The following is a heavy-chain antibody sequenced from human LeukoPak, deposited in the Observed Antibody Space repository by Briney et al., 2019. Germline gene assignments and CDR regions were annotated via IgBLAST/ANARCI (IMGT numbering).Heavy chain of an antibody. CDR3: ASFPYDSGSYSGY. Sequence: VASVKVSCRASGYTFTSYGISWVRQAPGQGLEWMGWTSAYNGNTNYAQKLQGRVTMTTDTSTSTAYMELRSLRSDDTAVYYCASFPYDSGSYSGYWGQGTLVTVSS. J-gene: IGHJ4*02. CDR2: TSAYNGNT. CDR1: GYTFTSYG. V-gene: IGHV1-18*01. D-gene: IGHD1-26*01.